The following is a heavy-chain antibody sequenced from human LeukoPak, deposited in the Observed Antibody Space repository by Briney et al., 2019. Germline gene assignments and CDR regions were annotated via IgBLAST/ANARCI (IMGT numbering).Heavy chain of an antibody. Sequence: PGGSLRLSCAASRFTFNSYAMSWVRQAPGKGLEWVAVISYDGSNKYYADSVKGRFTISRDNSKNTLYLQMNSLRAEDTAVYYCARAQAQYCSSTSCPYGMDVWGQGTTVTVSS. J-gene: IGHJ6*02. CDR3: ARAQAQYCSSTSCPYGMDV. V-gene: IGHV3-30-3*01. D-gene: IGHD2-2*01. CDR2: ISYDGSNK. CDR1: RFTFNSYA.